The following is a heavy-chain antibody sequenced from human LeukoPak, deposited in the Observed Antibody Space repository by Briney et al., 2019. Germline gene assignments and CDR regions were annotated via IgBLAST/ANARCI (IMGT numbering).Heavy chain of an antibody. D-gene: IGHD5-18*01. V-gene: IGHV7-4-1*02. CDR3: GRDPKLGIRGYTYGYIDH. J-gene: IGHJ4*02. Sequence: ASVTVSCKTSGYTFTNNAINWVRQAPGQGLEWMGWINTNSGNPSYAQAFFTGRYVFSLDTSASTAYLQINGLKADDTAVYYCGRDPKLGIRGYTYGYIDHWGQGTLLTVAS. CDR1: GYTFTNNA. CDR2: INTNSGNP.